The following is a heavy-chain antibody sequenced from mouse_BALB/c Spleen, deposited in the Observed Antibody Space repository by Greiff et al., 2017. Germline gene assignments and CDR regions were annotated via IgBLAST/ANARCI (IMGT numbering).Heavy chain of an antibody. CDR3: ARDGVYYGNPYAGMDY. CDR2: IWAGGST. V-gene: IGHV2-9*02. Sequence: VKLVESGPGLVAPSQSLSITCTVSGFSLTSYGVHWVRQPPGKGLEWLGVIWAGGSTNYNSALMSRLSISKDNSKSQVFLKMNSLQTDDTAMYYCARDGVYYGNPYAGMDYWGQGTSVTVSS. D-gene: IGHD2-1*01. J-gene: IGHJ4*01. CDR1: GFSLTSYG.